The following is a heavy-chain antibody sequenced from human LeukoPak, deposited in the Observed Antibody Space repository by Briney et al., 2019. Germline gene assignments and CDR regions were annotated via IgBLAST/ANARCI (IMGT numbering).Heavy chain of an antibody. CDR3: ARDNYYDRKIDY. D-gene: IGHD3-22*01. Sequence: EASVKVSCKASGYTFTSYYMHWVRQAPGQGLEWMGIINPSGGSTSYAQKFQGRVTMTTDTSTSTAYMELRSLRSDDTAVYYCARDNYYDRKIDYWGQGTLVTVSS. V-gene: IGHV1-46*01. CDR2: INPSGGST. J-gene: IGHJ4*02. CDR1: GYTFTSYY.